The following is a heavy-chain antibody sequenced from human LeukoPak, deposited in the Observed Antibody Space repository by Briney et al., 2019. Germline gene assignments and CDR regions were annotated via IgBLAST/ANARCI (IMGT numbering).Heavy chain of an antibody. Sequence: SGGSLRLSCAASGFTFSSYWMHWVRQAPGKGLVWVSRINTDGSSTSYADSVKGRFTISRDNAKNTLYLQMNSLRAEDTAVYYCAREGFWSGRPFDYWGQGTLVTVSS. D-gene: IGHD3-3*01. J-gene: IGHJ4*02. CDR2: INTDGSST. CDR3: AREGFWSGRPFDY. V-gene: IGHV3-74*01. CDR1: GFTFSSYW.